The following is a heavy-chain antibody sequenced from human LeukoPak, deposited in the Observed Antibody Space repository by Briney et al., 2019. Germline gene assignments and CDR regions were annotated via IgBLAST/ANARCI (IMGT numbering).Heavy chain of an antibody. CDR1: GFTFSSYG. Sequence: GGSLRLSCAASGFTFSSYGMHWVRQAPGKGLEWVAVIWYDGSNKYYADSVKGRFTISRDNSKNTLYLQMNSLRAEDTAVYYCARDGGAAPPAYYYYGMDVWGQGTTVTVSS. CDR2: IWYDGSNK. V-gene: IGHV3-33*01. J-gene: IGHJ6*02. D-gene: IGHD3-3*01. CDR3: ARDGGAAPPAYYYYGMDV.